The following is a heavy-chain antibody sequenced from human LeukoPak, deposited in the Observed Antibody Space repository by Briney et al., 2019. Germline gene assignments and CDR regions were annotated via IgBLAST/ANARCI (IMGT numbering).Heavy chain of an antibody. CDR2: ISGSGGST. Sequence: GGSLRLSCAASGFTFSSYAMSWVRQAPGKALEWVSAISGSGGSTYYADSVKGRFTISRDNSKNTLYLQMNSLRAEDTAVYYCAKDSNYYDSSGYPYYFDYWGQGTLVTVSS. D-gene: IGHD3-22*01. CDR1: GFTFSSYA. V-gene: IGHV3-23*01. J-gene: IGHJ4*02. CDR3: AKDSNYYDSSGYPYYFDY.